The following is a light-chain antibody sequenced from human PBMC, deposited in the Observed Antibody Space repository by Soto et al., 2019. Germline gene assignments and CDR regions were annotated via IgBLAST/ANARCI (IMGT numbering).Light chain of an antibody. V-gene: IGLV1-44*01. J-gene: IGLJ1*01. CDR2: SNN. CDR1: SSNIGSTT. Sequence: QSVLTQPPSASGTPGQRVTISCSGSSSNIGSTTVNWYQQLPGTAPKLLIYSNNQRPSGVPDRFSGSKSGTSASLAISGLQSEDEADYYRAAWDDSLNGYVFGTGTKVTV. CDR3: AAWDDSLNGYV.